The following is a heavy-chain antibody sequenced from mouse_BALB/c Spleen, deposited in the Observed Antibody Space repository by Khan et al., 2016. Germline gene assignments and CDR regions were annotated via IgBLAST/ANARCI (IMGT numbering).Heavy chain of an antibody. CDR3: ARWLLRYDAMDY. D-gene: IGHD2-3*01. CDR1: GYTFTNYG. CDR2: INTYTGEP. V-gene: IGHV9-3-1*01. Sequence: QIQLVQSGPELKKPGETVKISCKASGYTFTNYGMNWVKQAPGKGLKWMGWINTYTGEPTYADDFKGRFAFSLETSASTAYLQINNLKNEDTATYFCARWLLRYDAMDYWGQGTSVTVSS. J-gene: IGHJ4*01.